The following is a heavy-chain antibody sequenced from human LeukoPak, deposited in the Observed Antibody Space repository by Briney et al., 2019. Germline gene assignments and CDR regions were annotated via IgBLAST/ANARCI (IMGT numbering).Heavy chain of an antibody. CDR1: GYTFTSYG. CDR2: ISAYNGNT. D-gene: IGHD3-16*02. Sequence: ASVKVSCKASGYTFTSYGISWVRQAPGQGLEWMGWISAYNGNTNYAQKLQGRVTMTTDTSTSTAYMELRSLRSDDTAVYYCARDQTYDYVWGSYRHPDAFDIWGQGTMVTVSS. J-gene: IGHJ3*02. CDR3: ARDQTYDYVWGSYRHPDAFDI. V-gene: IGHV1-18*01.